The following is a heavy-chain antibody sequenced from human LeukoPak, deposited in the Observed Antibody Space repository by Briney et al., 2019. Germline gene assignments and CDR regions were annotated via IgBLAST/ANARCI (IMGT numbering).Heavy chain of an antibody. D-gene: IGHD4-11*01. J-gene: IGHJ4*02. V-gene: IGHV1-18*01. CDR2: ISTYNGHT. CDR3: ARDYSRSSPWDY. CDR1: GSTFTNHG. Sequence: ASVKVSCKVSGSTFTNHGISWVREAPGQGLEWMGWISTYNGHTNYAQKFQGRVTMTTDTSTSTVYMEVRSLRSDDTAVYYCARDYSRSSPWDYWGQGTLVTVSS.